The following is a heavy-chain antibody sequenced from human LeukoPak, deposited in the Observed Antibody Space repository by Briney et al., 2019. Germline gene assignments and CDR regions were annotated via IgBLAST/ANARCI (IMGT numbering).Heavy chain of an antibody. V-gene: IGHV1-8*01. D-gene: IGHD4-17*01. Sequence: SVQFSCQASGYTFTSYDINWVRQATGQGLEWMGWMNPNSGNTGYAQKFQGRVTMTRNTSISTAYMELSSLRSEDTAVYYCARGYPLSTVTTWYSFDYWGQGTLVTVSS. J-gene: IGHJ4*02. CDR3: ARGYPLSTVTTWYSFDY. CDR1: GYTFTSYD. CDR2: MNPNSGNT.